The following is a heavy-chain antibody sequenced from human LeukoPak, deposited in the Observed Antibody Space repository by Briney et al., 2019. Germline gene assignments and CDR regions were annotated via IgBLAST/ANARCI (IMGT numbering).Heavy chain of an antibody. J-gene: IGHJ4*02. CDR3: AKGYCSSTSCYLYFDY. Sequence: GGSLRLSCAASGFTFSSYWMSWVRQAPGKGLEWVANIKQDGSEKYYVDSVKGRFTISRDNAKNSLYLQMNSLRAEDTALYYCAKGYCSSTSCYLYFDYWGQGTLVTVSS. CDR1: GFTFSSYW. D-gene: IGHD2-2*01. CDR2: IKQDGSEK. V-gene: IGHV3-7*03.